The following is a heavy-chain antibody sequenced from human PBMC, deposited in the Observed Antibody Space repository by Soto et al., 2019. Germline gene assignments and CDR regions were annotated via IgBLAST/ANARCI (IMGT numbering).Heavy chain of an antibody. CDR1: GFSLSTSGVG. Sequence: QITLKESGPTLVKPTQTLTLTCTFSGFSLSTSGVGVGWIRQPPGKALEWLAIIYWDDDKRYSPSLESRLTITKDTSKNQVVLTMTNMDPVDTATYYCAHQPYEILTGRKNFDYWGQGTLVTVSS. CDR3: AHQPYEILTGRKNFDY. J-gene: IGHJ4*02. V-gene: IGHV2-5*02. CDR2: IYWDDDK. D-gene: IGHD3-9*01.